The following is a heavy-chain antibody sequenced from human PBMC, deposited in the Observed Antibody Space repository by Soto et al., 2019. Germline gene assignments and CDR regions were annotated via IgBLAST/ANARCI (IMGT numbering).Heavy chain of an antibody. CDR1: VFTFSSYA. CDR3: AKVAGELLLDAFDI. Sequence: HPGGSLRLAGAASVFTFSSYAMSWVRQAPGKGLEWVSAISGSGGSTYYADSVKGRFTISRDNSKNTLYLQMNSLRAEDTAVYYCAKVAGELLLDAFDIWGQGTMVTVSS. J-gene: IGHJ3*02. V-gene: IGHV3-23*01. CDR2: ISGSGGST. D-gene: IGHD1-26*01.